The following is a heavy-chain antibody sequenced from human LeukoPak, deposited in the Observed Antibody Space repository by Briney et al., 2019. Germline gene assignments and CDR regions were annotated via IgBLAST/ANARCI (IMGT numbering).Heavy chain of an antibody. CDR2: INHSGST. CDR3: ARAARQGFTMIVVPFFYFDL. CDR1: GGSISSGASD. Sequence: SETLSLTCTVSGGSISSGASDWGWIRQHPKGGLEWVGYINHSGSTYYNPSLGSRVTMSVDTSKNQFSLKLSSVTAADSAVYYCARAARQGFTMIVVPFFYFDLWGRGTLVTVSS. V-gene: IGHV4-31*03. J-gene: IGHJ2*01. D-gene: IGHD3-22*01.